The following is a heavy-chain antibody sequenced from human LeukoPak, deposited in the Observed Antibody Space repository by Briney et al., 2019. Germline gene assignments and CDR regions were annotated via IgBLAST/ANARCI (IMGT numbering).Heavy chain of an antibody. Sequence: XYYRSKWYNDYAVSVKSRITINPDTSKNQFSLQLNSVTPEDTAVYYCARAEQLLTGVVRFDYWGQGTLVTVSS. D-gene: IGHD6-13*01. CDR3: ARAEQLLTGVVRFDY. V-gene: IGHV6-1*01. J-gene: IGHJ4*02. CDR2: XYYRSKWYN.